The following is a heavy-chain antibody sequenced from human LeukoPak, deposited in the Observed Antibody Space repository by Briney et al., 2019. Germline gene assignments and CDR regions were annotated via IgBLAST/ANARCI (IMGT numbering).Heavy chain of an antibody. Sequence: GGSLRLSCAASGFTVSSNYMTWVRQAPGKGLEWLAFLHFDGSTKHYAVSVKGRFTISRDNSQNTVYLQMNSLRAEDTAVYYCASGKSVTFGGVIVSFDYWGQGTLVTVSS. CDR1: GFTVSSNY. D-gene: IGHD3-16*02. CDR3: ASGKSVTFGGVIVSFDY. J-gene: IGHJ4*02. V-gene: IGHV3-30*02. CDR2: LHFDGSTK.